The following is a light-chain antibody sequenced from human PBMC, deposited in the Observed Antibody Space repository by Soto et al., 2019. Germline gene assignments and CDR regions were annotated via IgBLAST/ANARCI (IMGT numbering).Light chain of an antibody. V-gene: IGKV1-5*01. Sequence: DFQMTQFPSTLSASVGDRGTITCRASQSISGWLAWYQQKPGKAPNLLIYDVSSLETGVPSRFSGSGFGTEFALTISSLQPDDFATDYCQQYNDYPITCGQGTRLEI. CDR1: QSISGW. CDR2: DVS. J-gene: IGKJ5*01. CDR3: QQYNDYPIT.